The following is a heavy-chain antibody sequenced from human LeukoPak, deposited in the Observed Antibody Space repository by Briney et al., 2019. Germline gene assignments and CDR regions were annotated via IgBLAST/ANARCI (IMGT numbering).Heavy chain of an antibody. CDR3: ARGRFGLLWFGELER. D-gene: IGHD3-10*01. J-gene: IGHJ4*02. CDR1: GGTFSSYA. CDR2: IIPIFGTT. Sequence: SVKVSCKASGGTFSSYAISWVRQAPGQGLEWMGGIIPIFGTTNYAQKFQGRVTITADESTSTAYMELSSLRSEDTAVFYCARGRFGLLWFGELERWGQGTLVTVSS. V-gene: IGHV1-69*13.